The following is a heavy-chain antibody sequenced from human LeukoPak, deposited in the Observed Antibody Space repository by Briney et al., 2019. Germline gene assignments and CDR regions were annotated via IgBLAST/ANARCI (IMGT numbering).Heavy chain of an antibody. CDR3: ARVGHCTNGVCFFKFDY. J-gene: IGHJ4*02. V-gene: IGHV1-46*01. D-gene: IGHD2-8*01. Sequence: ASVKVSCKASGYTFTSYGISWVRQAPGQGLEWMGIINPSGGSTSYAQKFQGRVTMTRDMSTSTVYMELSSLRSEDTAVYYCARVGHCTNGVCFFKFDYWGQGTLVTVSS. CDR1: GYTFTSYG. CDR2: INPSGGST.